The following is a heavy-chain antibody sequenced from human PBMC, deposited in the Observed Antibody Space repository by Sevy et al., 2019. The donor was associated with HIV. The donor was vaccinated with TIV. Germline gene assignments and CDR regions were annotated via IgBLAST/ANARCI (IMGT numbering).Heavy chain of an antibody. CDR1: GFTFSSCS. D-gene: IGHD3-10*01. V-gene: IGHV3-21*01. J-gene: IGHJ3*02. CDR2: ISSSSSYI. Sequence: GGSLRLSCAASGFTFSSCSMNWVRQAPGKGLEWVSSISSSSSYIYYADSVKGRFTISRDNAKNSLYLQMNSLRAEDTAVYYCARDLGTVVRGVTSDQRVNVDIWGQGTMVTVSS. CDR3: ARDLGTVVRGVTSDQRVNVDI.